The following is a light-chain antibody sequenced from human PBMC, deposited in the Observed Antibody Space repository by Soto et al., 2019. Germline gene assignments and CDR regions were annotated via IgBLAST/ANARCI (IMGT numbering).Light chain of an antibody. CDR1: QNINSW. J-gene: IGKJ1*01. V-gene: IGKV1-5*03. CDR3: QQYNVYSWT. Sequence: IQFTQSPSSLSASVGDRVTITCRASQNINSWLAWYQQKPGKAPKLLIYEASSLEKGVPARFGGSGSGTEFTLTISSLQPDDFATYYCQQYNVYSWTFGQGTKVDIK. CDR2: EAS.